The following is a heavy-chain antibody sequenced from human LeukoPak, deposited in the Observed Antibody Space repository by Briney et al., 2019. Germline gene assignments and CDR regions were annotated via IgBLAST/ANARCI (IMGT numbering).Heavy chain of an antibody. J-gene: IGHJ4*02. CDR1: GGSISSYY. CDR3: ARAWATDYFDY. CDR2: MYCSGTI. V-gene: IGHV4-59*01. Sequence: PSETLSLTCTVSGGSISSYYWSWIRQPPGKGLEWIGYMYCSGTIKYNPSLKSRVTISVDTSKNQFSLKLSSVTAADTAMYYCARAWATDYFDYWGQGTLVTVSS.